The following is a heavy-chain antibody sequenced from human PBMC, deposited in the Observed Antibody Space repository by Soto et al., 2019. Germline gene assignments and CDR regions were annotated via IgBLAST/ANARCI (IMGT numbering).Heavy chain of an antibody. V-gene: IGHV4-59*01. J-gene: IGHJ5*02. CDR3: ARCLFSYGARFDP. Sequence: TLSLTCAVYGGSISRYYWSWILQPPGKGLEWIGYIYYSGSINYNPSLKSRVTISVDTSKNQFSLKLSSVTAADTAVYYCARCLFSYGARFDPWGQGTLVTVSS. CDR1: GGSISRYY. CDR2: IYYSGSI. D-gene: IGHD1-26*01.